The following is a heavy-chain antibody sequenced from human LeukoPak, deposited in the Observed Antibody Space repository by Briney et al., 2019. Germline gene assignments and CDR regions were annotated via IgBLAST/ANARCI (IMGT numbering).Heavy chain of an antibody. J-gene: IGHJ4*02. V-gene: IGHV3-23*01. CDR2: ISGSGGST. CDR3: AKGSRSRTMIVVVIQTIDY. Sequence: GGSLRLSCAASGFTFSSYAMSWVRQAPGKGPEWVSAISGSGGSTYYADSVKGRFTISRDNSKNTLYLQMNSLRAEDTAVYYCAKGSRSRTMIVVVIQTIDYWGQGTLVTVSS. D-gene: IGHD3-22*01. CDR1: GFTFSSYA.